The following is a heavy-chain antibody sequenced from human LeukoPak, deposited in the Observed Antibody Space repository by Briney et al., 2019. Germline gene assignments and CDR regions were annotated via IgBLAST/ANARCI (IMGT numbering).Heavy chain of an antibody. J-gene: IGHJ4*02. Sequence: PGGSLRLSCAASGFTFSSYAMHWVRQAPGKGLEWVAVISYDGSNKYYADSVKGRFTISRDNSKNTLYLQMNSLRAEDTAVYYCAREGEVVVAATRGLLLPDYWGQGTLVTVSS. CDR1: GFTFSSYA. V-gene: IGHV3-30-3*01. CDR3: AREGEVVVAATRGLLLPDY. CDR2: ISYDGSNK. D-gene: IGHD2-15*01.